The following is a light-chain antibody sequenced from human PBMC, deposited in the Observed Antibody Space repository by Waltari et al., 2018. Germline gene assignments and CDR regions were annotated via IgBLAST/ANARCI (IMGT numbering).Light chain of an antibody. Sequence: EIVLTQSPGTLSLSPGERVTLSCRASQSVGRSLAWYQQRPGQAPRLLIYDAFTRATGVADRFSGSGSGTDFSLTISRLDPEDFAVYYCQMYVRLPVTFGQGTKMEIK. V-gene: IGKV3-20*01. J-gene: IGKJ1*01. CDR1: QSVGRS. CDR3: QMYVRLPVT. CDR2: DAF.